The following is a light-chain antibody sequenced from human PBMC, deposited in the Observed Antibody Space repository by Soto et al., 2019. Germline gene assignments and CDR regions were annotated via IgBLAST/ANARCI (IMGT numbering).Light chain of an antibody. CDR2: GAS. J-gene: IGKJ1*01. V-gene: IGKV3-20*01. CDR1: QSISRNY. Sequence: EIVLTQSPGTLSMSPGERATLSCRASQSISRNYLAWYQQKPGQAPRPLIYGASSRATGIPDRFSGSGSGTDFTLTISRLEAEDFAVYYCQQYGSSPRTFGQGTKVEFK. CDR3: QQYGSSPRT.